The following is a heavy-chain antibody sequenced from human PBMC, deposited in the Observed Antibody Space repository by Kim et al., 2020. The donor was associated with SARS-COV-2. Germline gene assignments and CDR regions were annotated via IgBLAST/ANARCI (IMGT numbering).Heavy chain of an antibody. CDR2: ISWNSGSI. CDR1: GFTFGDYA. V-gene: IGHV3-9*01. CDR3: AKVPISYGYLGWFDP. Sequence: GGSLRLSCAASGFTFGDYAMRWVRQAPGKGLEWVSGISWNSGSIGYADSVKGRFTISRDNAKNSLYLQMNSLRAEDTALYYCAKVPISYGYLGWFDPWGQGTLVTVSS. D-gene: IGHD5-18*01. J-gene: IGHJ5*02.